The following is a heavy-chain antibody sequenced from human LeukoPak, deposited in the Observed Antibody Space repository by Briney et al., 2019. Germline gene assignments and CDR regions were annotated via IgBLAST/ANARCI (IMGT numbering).Heavy chain of an antibody. J-gene: IGHJ3*01. V-gene: IGHV3-74*01. CDR1: GFTFRSYW. CDR2: IHKEVSDT. D-gene: IGHD5-12*01. Sequence: GGSRRLSCAASGFTFRSYWIHWVRQAQEKWRVWVGRIHKEVSDTISADSVKGRFTVSKDNAKNTLYLQMNSLRAEEPAVYFCARGGFSHGFDVWGQGKVVSVSS. CDR3: ARGGFSHGFDV.